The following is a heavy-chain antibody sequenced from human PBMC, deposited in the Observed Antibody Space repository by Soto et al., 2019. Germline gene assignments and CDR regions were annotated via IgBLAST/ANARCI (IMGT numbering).Heavy chain of an antibody. Sequence: ASVKVSCKASGYTFTGYYMHWVRQAPGQRLEWMGWINAGNGNTKYSQKFQGRVTITRDTSASTAYMELSSLRSEDTAVYYCARVSGYYPLDYWGQGTLVTVSS. J-gene: IGHJ4*02. CDR3: ARVSGYYPLDY. V-gene: IGHV1-3*01. CDR1: GYTFTGYY. CDR2: INAGNGNT. D-gene: IGHD5-12*01.